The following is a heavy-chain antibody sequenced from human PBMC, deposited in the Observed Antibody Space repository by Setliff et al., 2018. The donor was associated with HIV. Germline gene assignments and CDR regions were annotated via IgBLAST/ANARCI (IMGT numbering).Heavy chain of an antibody. CDR1: GFTFSSYE. J-gene: IGHJ4*02. CDR3: ARDRTTVILFDY. D-gene: IGHD4-17*01. CDR2: ISSSGSTI. Sequence: GGSLRLSCAASGFTFSSYEMNWVRQAPGKGLEWVSYISSSGSTIYYADSVKGRFTISRDNAKNSLYLQMNSLRAEDTAVYYCARDRTTVILFDYWGQGTLVTVSS. V-gene: IGHV3-48*03.